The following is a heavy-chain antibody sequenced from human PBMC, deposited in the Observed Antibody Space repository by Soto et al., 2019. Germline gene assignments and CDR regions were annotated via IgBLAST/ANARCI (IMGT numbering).Heavy chain of an antibody. CDR2: IDPSDSQT. J-gene: IGHJ4*02. Sequence: GESLKISCKGSGYSFAGYWITWVRQKPGKGREWMGRIDPSDSQTYYSPSFQGHVTISVTKSITTVFLQWSSLRASDTAMYYCARQIYDSDTGPNFQYYFDSWGQGTPVTVSS. D-gene: IGHD3-22*01. V-gene: IGHV5-10-1*01. CDR3: ARQIYDSDTGPNFQYYFDS. CDR1: GYSFAGYW.